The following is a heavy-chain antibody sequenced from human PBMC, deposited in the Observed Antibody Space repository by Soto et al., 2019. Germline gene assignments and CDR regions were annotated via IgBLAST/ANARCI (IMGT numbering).Heavy chain of an antibody. Sequence: GGSLRLSCAASGFPFSSYCMHWVRQAPGKGLEWVAVIWYDGSNKYYADSVKGRFTISRDNSKNTLYLQMNSLRAEDTAVYYCARDTAQWLFFDYWGQGTLVTVSS. J-gene: IGHJ4*02. CDR1: GFPFSSYC. D-gene: IGHD6-19*01. CDR2: IWYDGSNK. V-gene: IGHV3-33*01. CDR3: ARDTAQWLFFDY.